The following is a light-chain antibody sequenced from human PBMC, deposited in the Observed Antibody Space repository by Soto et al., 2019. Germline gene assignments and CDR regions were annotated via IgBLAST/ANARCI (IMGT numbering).Light chain of an antibody. V-gene: IGKV2-28*01. CDR2: LGS. CDR3: MQDLQVPLT. CDR1: QSLLQSNGFNY. J-gene: IGKJ4*01. Sequence: IVLTQSPLSLPVTPGEPASISCRSSQSLLQSNGFNYLAWYLQKPGQSPQLLIYLGSSRATGVPDRFSGSGSGTDFTLKISRVEAEDVGVYYCMQDLQVPLTFGGGTKVDNK.